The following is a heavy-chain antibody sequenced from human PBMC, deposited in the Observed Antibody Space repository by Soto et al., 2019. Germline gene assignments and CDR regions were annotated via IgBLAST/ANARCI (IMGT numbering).Heavy chain of an antibody. Sequence: XSVKVSCKASGYTFTCYYVHWVRQAPGQGLEWMGWINPNSGGTNYAQKFQGRVTMTRDTSISTAYMDLSSLRSDDTAVYYCAREGSGRPSWLDHWGLGTLVTVSS. V-gene: IGHV1-2*02. CDR3: AREGSGRPSWLDH. CDR1: GYTFTCYY. J-gene: IGHJ5*02. CDR2: INPNSGGT. D-gene: IGHD3-10*01.